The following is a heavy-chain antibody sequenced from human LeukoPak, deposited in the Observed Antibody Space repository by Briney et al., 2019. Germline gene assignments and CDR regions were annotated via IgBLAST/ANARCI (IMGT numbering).Heavy chain of an antibody. J-gene: IGHJ4*02. V-gene: IGHV3-23*01. CDR2: IGDNGDST. CDR3: AKDGESPMATQFDY. D-gene: IGHD3-10*01. Sequence: GGSLRLPCAASGFTFSSYAMSWVRQAPGKGLEWVSTIGDNGDSTYYADSVKGRFTISRNNSKNTLYLQMNSLRAEDTAVYYCAKDGESPMATQFDYWGQGTLVTVSS. CDR1: GFTFSSYA.